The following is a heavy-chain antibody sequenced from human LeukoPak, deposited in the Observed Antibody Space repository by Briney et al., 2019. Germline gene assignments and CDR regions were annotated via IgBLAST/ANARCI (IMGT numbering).Heavy chain of an antibody. CDR2: INTDGRST. CDR3: ARAAVGAYHFDY. D-gene: IGHD1-26*01. V-gene: IGHV3-74*01. Sequence: GGSLRLSCAASGFTFSNYWMHWVRQAPGKGLVWVSRINTDGRSTSYADSVKDRFTISRDNAKNTLYLQMNSLRPEDTAVYYCARAAVGAYHFDYWGQGTLVTVSS. J-gene: IGHJ4*02. CDR1: GFTFSNYW.